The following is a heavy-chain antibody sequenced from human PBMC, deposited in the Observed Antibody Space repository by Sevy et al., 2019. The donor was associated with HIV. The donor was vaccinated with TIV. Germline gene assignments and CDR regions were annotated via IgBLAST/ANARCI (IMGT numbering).Heavy chain of an antibody. D-gene: IGHD3-22*01. J-gene: IGHJ6*02. Sequence: SETLSLTCTVSGGSISSYYWSWIRQPPGKGLEWIGYIYYSGSTNYNPSLKSRVTISVDTSKNQFSLKLSSVTAADTAVYHCASFMVIGDYYYGMDVWGQGTTVTVSS. CDR3: ASFMVIGDYYYGMDV. V-gene: IGHV4-59*01. CDR2: IYYSGST. CDR1: GGSISSYY.